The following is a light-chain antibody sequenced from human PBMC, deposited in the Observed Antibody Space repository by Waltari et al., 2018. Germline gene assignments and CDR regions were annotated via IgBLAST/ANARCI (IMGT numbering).Light chain of an antibody. Sequence: DIEMTQSPLSLPVTPGEPASISCRASQSLLYGNGFNYVDWYLQKPGQSPQLLIYLGSNRASGGSDRFSGSGSGTDFTLKISRVEAGDVGLYYCMQGLQTPYTFGRGTKLEIK. CDR1: QSLLYGNGFNY. V-gene: IGKV2-28*01. CDR3: MQGLQTPYT. CDR2: LGS. J-gene: IGKJ2*01.